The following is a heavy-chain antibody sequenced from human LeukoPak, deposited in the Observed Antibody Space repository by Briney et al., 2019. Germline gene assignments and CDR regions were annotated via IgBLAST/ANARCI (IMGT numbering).Heavy chain of an antibody. D-gene: IGHD5-12*01. CDR3: AKDRAGNSGPFDS. CDR2: IRDSGTST. V-gene: IGHV3-23*01. J-gene: IGHJ4*02. Sequence: PGGSLRLSCVASGFTFSSFAMSWVRQAPPKGLEWVSGIRDSGTSTFYADSVKGRFTISRDNSNNTLYLQMNSLRAGDTAVYYCAKDRAGNSGPFDSWGQGTLVTVSS. CDR1: GFTFSSFA.